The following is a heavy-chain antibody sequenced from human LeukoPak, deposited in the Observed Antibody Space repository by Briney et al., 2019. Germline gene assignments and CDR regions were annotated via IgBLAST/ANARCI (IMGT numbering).Heavy chain of an antibody. CDR3: ARVRDSGSYYEGLDY. CDR1: GGTFSSYA. Sequence: ASVKVSCKASGGTFSSYAISWVRQAPGQGLGWMGEIIPIFGTANYAQKFQGRVTITADESTSTAYMELSSLRSEDTAVYYCARVRDSGSYYEGLDYWGQGTLVTVSS. D-gene: IGHD1-26*01. CDR2: IIPIFGTA. J-gene: IGHJ4*02. V-gene: IGHV1-69*13.